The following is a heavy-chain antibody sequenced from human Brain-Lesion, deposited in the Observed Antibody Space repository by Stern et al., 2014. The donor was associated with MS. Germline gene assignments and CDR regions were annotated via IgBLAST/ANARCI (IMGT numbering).Heavy chain of an antibody. CDR3: VGGLGV. V-gene: IGHV4-30-2*01. Sequence: QLQLQESGSGLVKPSQTLSLTCAVSGGSISSSSYSWSWIRPPPGKGWNWVGFCYWGGGTCYITSLKSQVAIFLDKSKNRLSLGVNSVTAGDTAVYYCVGGLGVWGQGTLVTVSS. J-gene: IGHJ4*02. CDR1: GGSISSSSYS. D-gene: IGHD1-26*01. CDR2: CYWGGGT.